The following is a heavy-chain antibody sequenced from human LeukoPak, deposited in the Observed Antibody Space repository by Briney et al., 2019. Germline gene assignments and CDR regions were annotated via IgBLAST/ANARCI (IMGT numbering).Heavy chain of an antibody. Sequence: GGSLRLSCAASGFTFSSYAMSWVRQAPGKGLEWVSAISGSGGSTYYADSVKGRFTISRDNSKNTLYLQMNSLRAEDTAVYYCARDRHDILTGHYYYGMDVWGQGTTVTVSS. CDR2: ISGSGGST. V-gene: IGHV3-23*01. CDR3: ARDRHDILTGHYYYGMDV. D-gene: IGHD3-9*01. CDR1: GFTFSSYA. J-gene: IGHJ6*02.